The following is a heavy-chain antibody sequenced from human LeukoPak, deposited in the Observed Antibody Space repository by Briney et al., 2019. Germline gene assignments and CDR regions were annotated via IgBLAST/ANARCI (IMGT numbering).Heavy chain of an antibody. Sequence: ASVTVSCKGSGYTFTRYYMHWVRQAPAKGLEWMGWINPNSGGTNYAQKFQGRVTMTRDTSISTAYMELSRLRSDDTAVYYCSRGRTTVTTLIDYWGQGTLVTVSS. CDR2: INPNSGGT. D-gene: IGHD4-17*01. J-gene: IGHJ4*02. V-gene: IGHV1-2*02. CDR3: SRGRTTVTTLIDY. CDR1: GYTFTRYY.